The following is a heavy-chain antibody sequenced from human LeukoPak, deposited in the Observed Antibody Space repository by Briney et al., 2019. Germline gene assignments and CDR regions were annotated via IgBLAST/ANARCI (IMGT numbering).Heavy chain of an antibody. J-gene: IGHJ4*02. V-gene: IGHV1-46*01. CDR1: GYTFSSYY. Sequence: ASVTVSCKASGYTFSSYYIYWVRQAPGQGLEWMATINPSGGSTSYAQKFQGRVTMTSDTSTSSVYMELSSLRSEDTAVYYCAREISTTDTGDDYWGQGTLVTVSS. CDR3: AREISTTDTGDDY. CDR2: INPSGGST. D-gene: IGHD1-1*01.